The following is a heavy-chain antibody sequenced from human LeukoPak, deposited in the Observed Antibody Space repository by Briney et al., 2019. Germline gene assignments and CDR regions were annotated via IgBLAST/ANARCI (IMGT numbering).Heavy chain of an antibody. D-gene: IGHD1-26*01. Sequence: ASVKVSCKASGYTFTSYYMHWVRQAPGQGLEWTGIINPSGGSTSYAQKFQGRVTMTRDMSTSTVYMELSSLRSEDTAVYYCARVSVGASGFDYWGQGTLVTVSS. V-gene: IGHV1-46*01. J-gene: IGHJ4*02. CDR2: INPSGGST. CDR1: GYTFTSYY. CDR3: ARVSVGASGFDY.